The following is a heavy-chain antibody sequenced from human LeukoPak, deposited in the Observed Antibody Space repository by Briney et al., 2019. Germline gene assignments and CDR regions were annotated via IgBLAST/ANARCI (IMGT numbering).Heavy chain of an antibody. CDR2: INPSGGST. D-gene: IGHD3-10*01. J-gene: IGHJ4*02. CDR3: ARGDALLWFGESNPLTD. CDR1: GYTFTSYY. Sequence: GASVKVSCKASGYTFTSYYMHWVRQAPGQGLEWMGIINPSGGSTSYAQKFQGRVTMTRDTSTSTVYMELSSLRSEDTAVYYCARGDALLWFGESNPLTDWDQGTLATVSS. V-gene: IGHV1-46*01.